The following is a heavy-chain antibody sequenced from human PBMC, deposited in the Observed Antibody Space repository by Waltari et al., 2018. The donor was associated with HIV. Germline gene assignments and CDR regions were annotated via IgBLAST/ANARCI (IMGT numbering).Heavy chain of an antibody. CDR1: VDSFADYGWPFSAHY. CDR3: ARSVGFDHIWGSFPAD. Sequence: VQLHQWGAGLLKPSETLSLTCAVYVDSFADYGWPFSAHYWTWFRQSPRKGVEGIAEVDYRETPNSNPSLASRFSISVDTSKTQFSLKVTSVTAADTGVDYCARSVGFDHIWGSFPADWSQGTRVTVSS. D-gene: IGHD3-16*01. V-gene: IGHV4-34*01. CDR2: VDYRETP. J-gene: IGHJ4*02.